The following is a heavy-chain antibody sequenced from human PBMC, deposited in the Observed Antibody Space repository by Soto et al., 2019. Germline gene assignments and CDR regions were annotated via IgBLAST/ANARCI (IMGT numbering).Heavy chain of an antibody. J-gene: IGHJ5*02. V-gene: IGHV4-59*12. CDR3: ARERPDGSRLDP. CDR1: GGSINNFY. CDR2: IYYSGSP. D-gene: IGHD6-13*01. Sequence: SETLSLTCTVSGGSINNFYWTWIRQSPGKGLKWIANIYYSGSPNYNPSLESRVTISVDTSKNQFSLKLSSGTAADTAVYYCARERPDGSRLDPWGQGTLVTVSS.